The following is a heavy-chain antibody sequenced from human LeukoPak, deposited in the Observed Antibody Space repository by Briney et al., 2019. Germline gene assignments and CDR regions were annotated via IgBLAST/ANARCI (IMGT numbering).Heavy chain of an antibody. CDR1: GFTFSSYA. J-gene: IGHJ3*02. Sequence: GGSLRLSCAASGFTFSSYAMSWVRQAPGKGLEWVSAISGSGGSTYYADSVKGRFTISRDNSKNTLYLQMNSLRAEDTAVYYCARARESCSGGSCYSADDAFDIWGQGTMVTVSS. CDR2: ISGSGGST. V-gene: IGHV3-23*01. CDR3: ARARESCSGGSCYSADDAFDI. D-gene: IGHD2-15*01.